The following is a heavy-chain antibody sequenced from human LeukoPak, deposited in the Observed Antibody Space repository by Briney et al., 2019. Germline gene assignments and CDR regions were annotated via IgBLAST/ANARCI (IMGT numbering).Heavy chain of an antibody. CDR1: GFTSSSYE. V-gene: IGHV3-48*03. J-gene: IGHJ4*02. D-gene: IGHD4-17*01. CDR3: ARSGDYGESFDS. CDR2: ISSSGSTI. Sequence: GGSLRLSCAASGFTSSSYEMNWVRQAPGKGLEWVSYISSSGSTIYYADSVKGRFTISRDNAKSSLYLQVNSLRAEDTALYYCARSGDYGESFDSWGQGTLVTVSS.